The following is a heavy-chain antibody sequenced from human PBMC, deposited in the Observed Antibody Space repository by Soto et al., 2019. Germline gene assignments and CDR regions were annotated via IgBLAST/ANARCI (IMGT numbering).Heavy chain of an antibody. CDR3: ARAQYSSSWYPFDY. V-gene: IGHV3-23*01. D-gene: IGHD6-13*01. J-gene: IGHJ4*02. CDR1: GFTFTSDA. Sequence: GGSLRLSCAASGFTFTSDAMSWVRQAPGKGLEWVSGISGSGGSTYYADSVKGRFTISRDNSKNTLYLQMNSLRAEDTALYYCARAQYSSSWYPFDYWGQGTLVTVSS. CDR2: ISGSGGST.